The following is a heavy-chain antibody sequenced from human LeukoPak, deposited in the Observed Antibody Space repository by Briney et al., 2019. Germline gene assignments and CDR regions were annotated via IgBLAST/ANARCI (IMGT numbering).Heavy chain of an antibody. CDR1: GGSISSSNW. V-gene: IGHV4-4*02. J-gene: IGHJ6*02. Sequence: SETLSLTCAVSGGSISSSNWWSWVRQPPGKGLEWIGEIYHSGSTNYNPSLKSRVTISVDKSKNQFSLKLSSVTAADTAVYYCARDSRGHYYGMDVWGQGTTVTVSS. D-gene: IGHD2-2*01. CDR3: ARDSRGHYYGMDV. CDR2: IYHSGST.